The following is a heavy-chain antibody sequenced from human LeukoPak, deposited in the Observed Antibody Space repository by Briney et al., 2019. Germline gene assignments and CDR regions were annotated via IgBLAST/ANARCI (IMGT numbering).Heavy chain of an antibody. D-gene: IGHD5-24*01. Sequence: GGSLRLSCAASGFIFSSYSMNWVRQAPGKGLEWVSSISSSSNYIYYADSVRGRFTISRDNAKNSLYLQMNSLRAEDTAVYYCARDSNRRDLRDGYNRYYYYGMDVWGRGTTVTVSS. J-gene: IGHJ6*02. CDR2: ISSSSNYI. CDR1: GFIFSSYS. V-gene: IGHV3-21*01. CDR3: ARDSNRRDLRDGYNRYYYYGMDV.